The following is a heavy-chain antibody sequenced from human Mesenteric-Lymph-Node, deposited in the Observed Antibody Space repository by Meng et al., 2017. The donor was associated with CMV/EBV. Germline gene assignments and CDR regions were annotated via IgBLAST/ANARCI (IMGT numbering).Heavy chain of an antibody. D-gene: IGHD2-2*02. CDR2: ISSSGSTI. CDR3: ARDGPHGYCSSTSCYNPG. J-gene: IGHJ4*02. V-gene: IGHV3-11*04. CDR1: GFTFSDYY. Sequence: GESLKISCAASGFTFSDYYMSWIRPAPGKGLEWVSYISSSGSTIYYADSVKGRFTISRDNAKNSLYLQMNSLRAEDTAVYYCARDGPHGYCSSTSCYNPGWGQGTLVTVSS.